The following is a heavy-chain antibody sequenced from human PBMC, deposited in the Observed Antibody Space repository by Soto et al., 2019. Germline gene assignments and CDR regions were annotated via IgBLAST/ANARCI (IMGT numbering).Heavy chain of an antibody. CDR1: GFTFSSYG. J-gene: IGHJ4*02. CDR3: AKEQASGYYFDY. Sequence: GGSLRLSCAASGFTFSSYGMHWVRQAPGKGLEWVAVISYDGSNKYYADSVKGRFTISRDNSKNTLYLQMNSLRAEDTAVYYCAKEQASGYYFDYWGQGTLVTVSS. V-gene: IGHV3-30*18. CDR2: ISYDGSNK. D-gene: IGHD1-26*01.